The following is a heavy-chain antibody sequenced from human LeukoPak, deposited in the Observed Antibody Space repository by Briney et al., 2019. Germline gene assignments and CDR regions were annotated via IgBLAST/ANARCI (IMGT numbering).Heavy chain of an antibody. J-gene: IGHJ6*03. CDR1: GGSFSGYY. CDR2: INHSGST. D-gene: IGHD3-16*01. V-gene: IGHV4-34*01. Sequence: SETLSLTCAVYGGSFSGYYWSWIRQPPGKGLEWIGEINHSGSTNYNPSLKSRVTISVDTSKNQFSLKLSSVTAADTAVYYCARERGGGGVDYYYYYMDVWGKGTTVTISS. CDR3: ARERGGGGVDYYYYYMDV.